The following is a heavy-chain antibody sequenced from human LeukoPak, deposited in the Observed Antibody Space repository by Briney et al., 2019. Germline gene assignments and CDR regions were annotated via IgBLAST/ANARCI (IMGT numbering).Heavy chain of an antibody. V-gene: IGHV3-23*01. J-gene: IGHJ5*02. CDR3: AKVSASSSSWYDVPPLAFDP. D-gene: IGHD6-13*01. CDR1: GFTFSSYA. Sequence: GGSLRLFCAASGFTFSSYAMSWVRQAPGKGLEWVSAISGSGGSTYYADSVKGRFTISRDNSKHTLYLQMNSLRAEDTAVYYCAKVSASSSSWYDVPPLAFDPWGQGTLVTVSS. CDR2: ISGSGGST.